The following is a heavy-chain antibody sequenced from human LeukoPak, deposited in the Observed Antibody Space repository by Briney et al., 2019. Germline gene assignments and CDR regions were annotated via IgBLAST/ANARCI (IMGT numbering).Heavy chain of an antibody. Sequence: GGSLRLSCAASGFTFSSYSMNWVRQAPGKGLEWVSSISSSSSYIYYADSVKGRFTISRDNAKNSLYLQMNSLRAEDTAVYYCASGGHSYGHNIDYWGQGTLVTVSS. CDR2: ISSSSSYI. D-gene: IGHD5-18*01. V-gene: IGHV3-21*01. CDR3: ASGGHSYGHNIDY. J-gene: IGHJ4*02. CDR1: GFTFSSYS.